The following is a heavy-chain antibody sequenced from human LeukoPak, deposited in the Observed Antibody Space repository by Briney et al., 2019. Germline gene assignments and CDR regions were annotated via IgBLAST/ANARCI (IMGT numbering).Heavy chain of an antibody. V-gene: IGHV1-8*03. CDR3: ARGGDVVVVAATSSWFDP. J-gene: IGHJ5*02. D-gene: IGHD2-15*01. Sequence: ASVKVSCKASGYAFTSYDMNWVRQAPGQGLEWMGWMNTNTGNTGYAQKFQGRVTFTRNTSISTAYMELSSLRSEDTAVYYCARGGDVVVVAATSSWFDPWGQGTLVTVSS. CDR1: GYAFTSYD. CDR2: MNTNTGNT.